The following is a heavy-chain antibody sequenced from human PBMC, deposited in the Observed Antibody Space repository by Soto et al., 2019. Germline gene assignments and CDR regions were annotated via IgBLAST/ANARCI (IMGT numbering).Heavy chain of an antibody. Sequence: SVKVSCKASGGTFSSYAISWVRQAPGKGLEWMGGIIPIFGTANYAQKFQGRVTITADESTSTAYMELSSLRSEDTAVYYCASDLAPGMVAYRGQRTLVTVSS. CDR3: ASDLAPGMVAY. J-gene: IGHJ4*02. CDR2: IIPIFGTA. CDR1: GGTFSSYA. V-gene: IGHV1-69*13. D-gene: IGHD3-10*01.